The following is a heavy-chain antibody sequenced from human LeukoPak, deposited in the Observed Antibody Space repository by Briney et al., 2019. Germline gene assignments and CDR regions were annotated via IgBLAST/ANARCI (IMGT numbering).Heavy chain of an antibody. CDR1: GFTFSSYG. Sequence: PGGSLRLSCAASGFTFSSYGMNWVRQAPGKGLEWVSSISSSSSYIYYADSVKGRFTISRDNAKNSLYLQMNSLRAEDTAVYYCARGPGYCSSTSCYYAFDIWGQGTMVTVSS. D-gene: IGHD2-2*01. CDR2: ISSSSSYI. J-gene: IGHJ3*02. CDR3: ARGPGYCSSTSCYYAFDI. V-gene: IGHV3-21*01.